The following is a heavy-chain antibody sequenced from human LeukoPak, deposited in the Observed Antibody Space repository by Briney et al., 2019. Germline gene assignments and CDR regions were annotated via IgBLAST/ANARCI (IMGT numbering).Heavy chain of an antibody. CDR2: ISGSGGST. CDR1: GFTFSSYA. CDR3: ARALNLVRYFDWLSPGMDV. Sequence: GGSLRLSCAASGFTFSSYAMSWVRQAPGKGLEWVSAISGSGGSTYYADSVKGRFTISRENAKNSLYLQMNSLRAGDTAVYYCARALNLVRYFDWLSPGMDVWGQGTTVTVSS. J-gene: IGHJ6*02. V-gene: IGHV3-23*01. D-gene: IGHD3-9*01.